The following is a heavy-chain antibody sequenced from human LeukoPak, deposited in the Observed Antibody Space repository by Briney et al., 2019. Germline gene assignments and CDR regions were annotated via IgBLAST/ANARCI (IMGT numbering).Heavy chain of an antibody. D-gene: IGHD2-2*01. Sequence: ASVKVSCKASGYTFTGYYMHWVRQAPGQGLEWMGWINPNSGGTNYAQKFQGRVTMTRDTSINTAYMELSRLRSDTTAVYYCASDLKSLVGWFDPWGPGTLVTVSS. CDR1: GYTFTGYY. J-gene: IGHJ5*02. CDR3: ASDLKSLVGWFDP. CDR2: INPNSGGT. V-gene: IGHV1-2*02.